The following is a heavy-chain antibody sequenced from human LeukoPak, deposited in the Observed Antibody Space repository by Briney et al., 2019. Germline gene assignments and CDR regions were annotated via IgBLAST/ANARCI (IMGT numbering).Heavy chain of an antibody. J-gene: IGHJ4*02. Sequence: TSVKVSCKASGYTFTSYYMHWVRQAPGQGLEWMGWISAYNGNTNYAQKLQGRVTMTTDTSTSTAYMELRSLRSDDTAVYYCARDKSNYDYVWGSYRYVDYWGQGTLVTVSS. CDR1: GYTFTSYY. D-gene: IGHD3-16*02. CDR3: ARDKSNYDYVWGSYRYVDY. CDR2: ISAYNGNT. V-gene: IGHV1-18*04.